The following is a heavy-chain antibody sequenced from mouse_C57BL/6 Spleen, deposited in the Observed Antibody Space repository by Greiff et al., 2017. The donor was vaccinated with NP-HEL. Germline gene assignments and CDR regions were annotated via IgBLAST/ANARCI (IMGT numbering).Heavy chain of an antibody. CDR1: GFSLTSYG. J-gene: IGHJ3*01. D-gene: IGHD1-1*01. CDR3: AKEGHYGSSYGFAY. Sequence: VQLQQSGPGLVQPSQSLSITCTVSGFSLTSYGVHWVRQSPGKGLEWLGVIWRGGSTDYNAAFMSRLSITKDNSKSQVFFKMNSLQADDTAIYXCAKEGHYGSSYGFAYWGQGTLVTVSA. V-gene: IGHV2-5*01. CDR2: IWRGGST.